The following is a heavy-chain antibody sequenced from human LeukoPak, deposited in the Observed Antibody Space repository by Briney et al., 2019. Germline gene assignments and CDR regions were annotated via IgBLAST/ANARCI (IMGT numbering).Heavy chain of an antibody. D-gene: IGHD4-17*01. Sequence: SVKVSCKASGGTFSSYAISWVRQAPGQGLEWMGRIIPILGIANYAQKFQGRVTMTRDTSISTAYMELSRLRSDDTAVYYCARGTYGYYFDYWGQGTLVTVSS. CDR2: IIPILGIA. J-gene: IGHJ4*02. CDR3: ARGTYGYYFDY. V-gene: IGHV1-69*04. CDR1: GGTFSSYA.